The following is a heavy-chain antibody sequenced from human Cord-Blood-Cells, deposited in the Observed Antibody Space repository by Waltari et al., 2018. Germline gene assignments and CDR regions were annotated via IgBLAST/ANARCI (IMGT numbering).Heavy chain of an antibody. J-gene: IGHJ5*02. V-gene: IGHV1-24*01. CDR3: ATNGLMNWFDP. CDR1: GYTLTELS. CDR2: FEPEDGET. D-gene: IGHD2-8*01. Sequence: QVQLLHSGAEVKKPGASVTDSCTVSGYTLTELSMHCQRQAPGKGLEWMGGFEPEDGETIDAQKFQGRVTMTEDTSTDTAYMELSSLRSEDTAVYYCATNGLMNWFDPWGQGTLVTVSS.